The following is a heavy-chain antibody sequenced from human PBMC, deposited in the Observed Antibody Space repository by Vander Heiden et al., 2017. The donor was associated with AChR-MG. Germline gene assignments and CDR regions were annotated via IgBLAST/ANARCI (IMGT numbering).Heavy chain of an antibody. D-gene: IGHD3-22*01. J-gene: IGHJ4*02. CDR3: AHIGGSYYDRIKPPVLFDY. CDR2: IYWNDDK. V-gene: IGHV2-5*01. CDR1: VFSLSTRGVG. Sequence: ITLKESGPTLVKPTQTLTLTCTFSVFSLSTRGVGVGWIRQPPGKALEWLALIYWNDDKRYSTSLKSRLTITKDTAKNQVFLTMTNMDLVDTATYYWAHIGGSYYDRIKPPVLFDYWGQGTLVTVSA.